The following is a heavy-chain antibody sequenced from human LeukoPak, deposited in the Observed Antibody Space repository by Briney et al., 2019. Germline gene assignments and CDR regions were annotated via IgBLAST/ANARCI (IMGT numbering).Heavy chain of an antibody. CDR1: GCSISSYY. D-gene: IGHD3-9*01. CDR3: AREGGYDILTGYYNPTPFDY. Sequence: SETLSLTCTVSGCSISSYYWSWIRQPPGKGLEWIGYIYYSGSTNYNPSLKSRVTISVGTSKNQFSLKLSSVTAADTAVYYCAREGGYDILTGYYNPTPFDYWGQGTLVTVSS. V-gene: IGHV4-59*01. J-gene: IGHJ4*02. CDR2: IYYSGST.